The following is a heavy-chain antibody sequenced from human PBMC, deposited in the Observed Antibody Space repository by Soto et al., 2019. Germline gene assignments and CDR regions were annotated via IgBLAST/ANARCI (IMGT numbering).Heavy chain of an antibody. CDR2: INHSGST. V-gene: IGHV4-34*01. J-gene: IGHJ5*02. CDR3: ARASSIWSGYWKYNWFDP. CDR1: GGSISSYY. D-gene: IGHD3-3*01. Sequence: PSETLSLTCTVSGGSISSYYWSWIRQPPGKGLEWIGEINHSGSTNYNPSLKSRVTISVDTSKNQFSLKLSSVTAADTAVYYCARASSIWSGYWKYNWFDPWGQGTLVTVSS.